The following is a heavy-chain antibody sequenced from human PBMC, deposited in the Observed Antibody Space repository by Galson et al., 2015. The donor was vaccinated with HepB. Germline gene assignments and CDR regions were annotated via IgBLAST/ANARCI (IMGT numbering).Heavy chain of an antibody. CDR1: GGTFSSYA. CDR2: IIPIFGTA. D-gene: IGHD4-17*01. J-gene: IGHJ6*03. Sequence: SVKVSCKASGGTFSSYAISWVRQAPGQGLEWMGGIIPIFGTANYAQKFQGRVTITADESTSTAYMELSSLRSEDTAVYYCARDSPTVTTRYYYYMDVWGKGTTVTVSS. V-gene: IGHV1-69*13. CDR3: ARDSPTVTTRYYYYMDV.